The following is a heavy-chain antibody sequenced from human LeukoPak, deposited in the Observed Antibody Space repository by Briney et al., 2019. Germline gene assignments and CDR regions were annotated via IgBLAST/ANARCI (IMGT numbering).Heavy chain of an antibody. V-gene: IGHV1-18*01. Sequence: ASVNVSCKASGYTFTNYGISWVRQAPGQGLEWMGWISAYNGNTNSAQKFQGRVTMTTDTSTNTAYMELRSLRSDDTAVYYCARDFSSVHRGEVNYHWGQGTLVTVSS. D-gene: IGHD3-10*01. CDR3: ARDFSSVHRGEVNYH. CDR1: GYTFTNYG. CDR2: ISAYNGNT. J-gene: IGHJ5*02.